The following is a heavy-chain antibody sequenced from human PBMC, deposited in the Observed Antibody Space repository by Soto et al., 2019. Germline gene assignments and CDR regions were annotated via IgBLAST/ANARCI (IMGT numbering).Heavy chain of an antibody. Sequence: LGGSLRLSCAASGFTFSSYSMNWVRQAPGKGLEWVSSISSSSSYIYYADSVKGRFTISRDNAKNSLYLQMNSLRAEDTAVYYCARDPDLNPGIADHWGQGTLVTVSS. V-gene: IGHV3-21*01. CDR1: GFTFSSYS. D-gene: IGHD6-13*01. CDR3: ARDPDLNPGIADH. J-gene: IGHJ4*02. CDR2: ISSSSSYI.